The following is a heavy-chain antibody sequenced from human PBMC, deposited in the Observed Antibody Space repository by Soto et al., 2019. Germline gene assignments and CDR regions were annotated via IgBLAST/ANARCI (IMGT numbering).Heavy chain of an antibody. CDR2: IYPGDSDT. Sequence: GESLKISCKVSGYSFTSYWIGGVRQMPGKGLEWMGIIYPGDSDTRYSPSFQGQVTISADKSISTAYLQWSSLKASDTAMYYCARLGAAAGTADAFDIWGQGTMVTVSS. CDR1: GYSFTSYW. D-gene: IGHD6-13*01. V-gene: IGHV5-51*01. CDR3: ARLGAAAGTADAFDI. J-gene: IGHJ3*02.